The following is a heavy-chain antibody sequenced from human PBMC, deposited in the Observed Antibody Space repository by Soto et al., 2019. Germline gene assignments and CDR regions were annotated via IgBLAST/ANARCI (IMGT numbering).Heavy chain of an antibody. CDR3: ARFFGSGFDD. Sequence: EVQLVESGGGLVQPGGSLRLSCVASGFTFSTDSMNWVRQAPGKGLEWVAHISTSGATRYYADSVKGRFPISRDNAKTSLYLQMDSLRNEDTAVYYCARFFGSGFDDWGQGTLVTVSS. CDR2: ISTSGATR. V-gene: IGHV3-48*02. J-gene: IGHJ4*02. CDR1: GFTFSTDS. D-gene: IGHD6-19*01.